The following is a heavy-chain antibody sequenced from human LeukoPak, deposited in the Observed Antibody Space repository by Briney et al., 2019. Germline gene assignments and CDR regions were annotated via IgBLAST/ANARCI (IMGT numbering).Heavy chain of an antibody. CDR1: GFTFTSYA. Sequence: GGSLRLSCAASGFTFTSYAFHWVRQAPGKGLEWVTVISHDDKNRYYADSVKGRFTISRDNSKNTVYLQMNSLRVEDTAVYFCVRDRDTSGWLYWGQGSLVTVSS. J-gene: IGHJ4*02. V-gene: IGHV3-30*04. CDR2: ISHDDKNR. CDR3: VRDRDTSGWLY. D-gene: IGHD6-19*01.